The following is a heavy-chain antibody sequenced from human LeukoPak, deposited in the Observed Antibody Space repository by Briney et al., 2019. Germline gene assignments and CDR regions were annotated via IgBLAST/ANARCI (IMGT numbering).Heavy chain of an antibody. D-gene: IGHD4-17*01. CDR2: IYYSGST. J-gene: IGHJ4*02. V-gene: IGHV4-39*01. Sequence: PSEALSLTCTVSGGSISSSSYHWVWIRQPPGKGLEWIGSIYYSGSTYYNPSLKSRVTTSVDTSKNQFSLKLSSVTAADTAVYYCARRLHGDFVDYWGQGTLVTVSS. CDR1: GGSISSSSYH. CDR3: ARRLHGDFVDY.